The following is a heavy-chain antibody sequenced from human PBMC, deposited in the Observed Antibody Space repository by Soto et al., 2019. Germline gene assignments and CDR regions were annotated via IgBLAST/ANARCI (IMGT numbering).Heavy chain of an antibody. CDR1: GGSISSGDYY. D-gene: IGHD3-3*01. CDR3: AWERHDGARLDP. J-gene: IGHJ5*02. CDR2: IYHSGST. Sequence: QVQLQESGPGLVKPSQTLSLTCTVSGGSISSGDYYWIWIRQPPGKGLEWIGYIYHSGSTYYNPSLKSRVTISVDTSKNQFSLKLSSVTAEDTAVYYCAWERHDGARLDPWGQGTLVTVTS. V-gene: IGHV4-30-4*01.